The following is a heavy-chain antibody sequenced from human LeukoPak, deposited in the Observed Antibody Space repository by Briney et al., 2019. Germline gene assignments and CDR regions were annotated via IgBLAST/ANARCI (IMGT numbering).Heavy chain of an antibody. V-gene: IGHV3-7*01. CDR3: AKDQLSYDSSGYADY. Sequence: GGSLRLSCAASGFTFSRYWMNWVRQAPGKGLEWLANIKEDGSEKYYADSVKGRFTISRDNSKNTLYLQMNSLRAEDTAVYYCAKDQLSYDSSGYADYWGQGTLVTVSS. D-gene: IGHD3-22*01. CDR1: GFTFSRYW. J-gene: IGHJ4*02. CDR2: IKEDGSEK.